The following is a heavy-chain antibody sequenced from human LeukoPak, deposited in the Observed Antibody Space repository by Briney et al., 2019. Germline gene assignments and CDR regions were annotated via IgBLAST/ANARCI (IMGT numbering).Heavy chain of an antibody. Sequence: GGSLRLSCAASGFTFNIYSMNWVRQAPGKGLEWVSSISSSSSYIYYADSVKGRFTISRDNAKNSLYLQMNSLRAEDTAVYYCARDLFGGIAAAFDAFDIWGPGTMVTDSS. V-gene: IGHV3-21*01. D-gene: IGHD6-13*01. CDR2: ISSSSSYI. CDR3: ARDLFGGIAAAFDAFDI. J-gene: IGHJ3*02. CDR1: GFTFNIYS.